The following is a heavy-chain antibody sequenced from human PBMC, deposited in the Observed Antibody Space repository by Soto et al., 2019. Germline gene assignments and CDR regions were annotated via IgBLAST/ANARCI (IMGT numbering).Heavy chain of an antibody. CDR2: MYYTGST. D-gene: IGHD5-18*01. CDR3: ARDGYSYGTRVYGMDV. CDR1: GGSVSSGSHY. V-gene: IGHV4-61*01. Sequence: QVQLQESGPGLVKPSETLSLICTVSGGSVSSGSHYWTSIRQPPGKDLEWIGHMYYTGSTKYNPSLKSRVTISVDTSKNQFSLKLTSVTAADTAVYYCARDGYSYGTRVYGMDVW. J-gene: IGHJ6*01.